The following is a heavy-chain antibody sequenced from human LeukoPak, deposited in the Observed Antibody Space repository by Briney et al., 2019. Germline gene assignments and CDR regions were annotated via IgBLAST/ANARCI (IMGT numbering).Heavy chain of an antibody. J-gene: IGHJ4*02. CDR3: ARRAGAYSHPYDY. Sequence: VGSLRLSCTVSGFTVSSNSMSWVRQAPGKGLEWVSFIYSGTIHYSDSLKGRFTISRDNSKNTLYLQMNSLRAEDTAVYYCARRAGAYSHPYDYWGQGTLVTVSS. CDR1: GFTVSSNS. D-gene: IGHD4/OR15-4a*01. V-gene: IGHV3-53*01. CDR2: IYSGTI.